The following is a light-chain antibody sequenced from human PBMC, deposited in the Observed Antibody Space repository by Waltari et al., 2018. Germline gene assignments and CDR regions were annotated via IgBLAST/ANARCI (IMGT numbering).Light chain of an antibody. V-gene: IGKV3-15*01. CDR2: GAS. J-gene: IGKJ1*01. Sequence: EIVMTQSPATLSVSPGESATLSCRASQSVSSNLAWYQQKPGQAPRLLIYGASTRATAIPARFSGSGSGTEFTLTISSLQSEDFAVYYCQQYNNWPPWTFGQGTKVEIK. CDR3: QQYNNWPPWT. CDR1: QSVSSN.